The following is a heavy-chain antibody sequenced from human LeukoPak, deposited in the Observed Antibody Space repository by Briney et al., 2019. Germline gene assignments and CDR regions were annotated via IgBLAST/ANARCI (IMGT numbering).Heavy chain of an antibody. CDR2: MNPNSGNT. CDR1: GYNFTSYD. J-gene: IGHJ4*02. V-gene: IGHV1-8*01. Sequence: ASVKVSCKASGYNFTSYDINWVRQATGQGLEWMGWMNPNSGNTGYAQKFQGRVTMTRNTSISTAYMELSSLRSEDTAVYYCARNTFVAKRVEAAGTNFFGYWGQGTLVTVSS. CDR3: ARNTFVAKRVEAAGTNFFGY. D-gene: IGHD6-13*01.